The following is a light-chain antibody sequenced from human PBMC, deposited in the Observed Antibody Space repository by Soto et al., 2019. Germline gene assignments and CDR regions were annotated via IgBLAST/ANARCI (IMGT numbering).Light chain of an antibody. J-gene: IGLJ2*01. Sequence: QSVLTQPPSASGTPGQRVTISCSGNTSNLEDNHVYWYRRLPGTAPRLLLYRNNQRPSGVPDRFSGSKSGTSASLAISGLRSEDEADYFCVAWDDRLSVVVFGGGTKLTVL. CDR2: RNN. CDR3: VAWDDRLSVVV. CDR1: TSNLEDNH. V-gene: IGLV1-47*01.